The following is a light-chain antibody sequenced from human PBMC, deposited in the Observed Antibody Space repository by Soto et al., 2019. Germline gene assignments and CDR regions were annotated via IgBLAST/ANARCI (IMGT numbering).Light chain of an antibody. Sequence: EIVLTQSPGTLSLSPGERATLSCRASQSVSSSYLAWYQQKLGQAPRLLIYRTSNRATGIPDRFSGSGSGTDFTLTISRLEPEDFAVYWCQQYDSSPRTFGQGTKVDIK. V-gene: IGKV3-20*01. CDR1: QSVSSSY. CDR3: QQYDSSPRT. J-gene: IGKJ1*01. CDR2: RTS.